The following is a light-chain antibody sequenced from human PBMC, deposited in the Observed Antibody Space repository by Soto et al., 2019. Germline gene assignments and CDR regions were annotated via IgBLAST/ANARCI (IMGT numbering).Light chain of an antibody. CDR2: RNN. Sequence: QSVLTQPPSASGTPGQRVTISCSGSSSNIGSNNVYWYQHLPGTAPKLLMYRNNQRPSGVPDRFSVSKSGTSASLAISGLRSEDEADCYCSSYAGRNLLLFGAGTKVTVL. CDR3: SSYAGRNLLL. V-gene: IGLV1-47*01. CDR1: SSNIGSNN. J-gene: IGLJ1*01.